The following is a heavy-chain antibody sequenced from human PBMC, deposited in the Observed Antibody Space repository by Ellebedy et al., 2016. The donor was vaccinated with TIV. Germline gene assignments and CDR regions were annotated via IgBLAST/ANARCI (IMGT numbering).Heavy chain of an antibody. V-gene: IGHV3-7*01. CDR3: ASSHAG. CDR2: ITPDGSKK. CDR1: GFSFSSQW. J-gene: IGHJ4*02. Sequence: GESLKISCAASGFSFSSQWMSWVRQAPGKGLEWVAEITPDGSKKYYVDSVKGRFTVSRDNPTNSLYLQMNSLTVEDTAVDYCASSHAGWGQGTLVTVAS.